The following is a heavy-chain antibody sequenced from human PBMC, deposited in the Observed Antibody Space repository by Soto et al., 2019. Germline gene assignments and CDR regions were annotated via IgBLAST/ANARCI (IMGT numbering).Heavy chain of an antibody. CDR1: GFTFISYG. CDR3: ASATYYDFWSGYYRDYYYGMDV. Sequence: GWSLRLSCAASGFTFISYGIHWFRQSPGKGLDWVSVIWYDGSNKYYADSVKGRFTISRDNSKNTLYLQMNSLRAEDTAVYYCASATYYDFWSGYYRDYYYGMDVWGQGTTVTVSS. V-gene: IGHV3-33*01. D-gene: IGHD3-3*01. J-gene: IGHJ6*02. CDR2: IWYDGSNK.